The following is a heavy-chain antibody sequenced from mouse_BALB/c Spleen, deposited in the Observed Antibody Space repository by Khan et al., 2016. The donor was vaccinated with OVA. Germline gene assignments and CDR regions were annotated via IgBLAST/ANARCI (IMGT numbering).Heavy chain of an antibody. Sequence: VQLKESGPGLVKPSQSLSLTCTVTDYSITSDYAWNWIRQFPGNKLEWMGYISYSGSTSYHPSLKSRISFTRDTSKNQFFLQLNSVTPEDTATYCCARSVYYAYAYAMDYWGQGTSVTVSS. CDR2: ISYSGST. V-gene: IGHV3-2*02. CDR1: DYSITSDYA. D-gene: IGHD2-2*01. CDR3: ARSVYYAYAYAMDY. J-gene: IGHJ4*01.